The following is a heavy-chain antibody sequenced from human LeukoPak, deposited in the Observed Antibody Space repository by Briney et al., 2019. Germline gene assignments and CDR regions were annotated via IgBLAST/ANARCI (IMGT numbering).Heavy chain of an antibody. CDR3: ARNDSVAGTTFDY. CDR2: INHSGST. D-gene: IGHD6-19*01. J-gene: IGHJ4*02. Sequence: SETLSLTCAVYGGSFSGYYWSWIRQPPGKGLEWIGEINHSGSTKYNPSLKSRVTISVDTSMNQFSLKLSSVPAADTAVYYCARNDSVAGTTFDYWGQGTLVTVSS. CDR1: GGSFSGYY. V-gene: IGHV4-34*01.